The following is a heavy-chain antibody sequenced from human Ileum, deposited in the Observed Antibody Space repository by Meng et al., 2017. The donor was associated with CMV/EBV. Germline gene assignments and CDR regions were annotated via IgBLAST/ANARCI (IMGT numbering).Heavy chain of an antibody. Sequence: QVQLQQWGAGLLKPSETPSLTCAVYGGSFSDYYWIWIRQSPGKGLEWIGEVQHSGITNYNPSLKSRVTISVDTSKNQFFLKLTSVTAADTGLYYCATNSEDYWGQGTLVTVSS. CDR3: ATNSEDY. V-gene: IGHV4-34*01. J-gene: IGHJ4*02. CDR1: GGSFSDYY. D-gene: IGHD4-23*01. CDR2: VQHSGIT.